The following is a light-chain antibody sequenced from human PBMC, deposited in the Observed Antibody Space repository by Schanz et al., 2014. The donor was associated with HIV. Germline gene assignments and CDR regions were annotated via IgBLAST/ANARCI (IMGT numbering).Light chain of an antibody. CDR2: EVN. CDR1: SRDVGGYNY. CDR3: CSYAGSYTFVL. J-gene: IGLJ2*01. Sequence: QSALTQPPSASGSPGQSGTIPCTGTSRDVGGYNYVSWYQQHPGKAPKLIIYEVNKRPSGVPDRFSGSKSGNTASLTISGLQTEDEADYYCCSYAGSYTFVLFGGGTKLTVL. V-gene: IGLV2-11*01.